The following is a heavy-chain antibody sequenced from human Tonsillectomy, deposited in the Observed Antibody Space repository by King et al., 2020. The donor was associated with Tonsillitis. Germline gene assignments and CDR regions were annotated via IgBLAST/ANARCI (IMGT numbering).Heavy chain of an antibody. CDR1: GFSLSTSGMC. J-gene: IGHJ6*02. D-gene: IGHD3-3*01. V-gene: IGHV2-70*01. CDR3: ARIARGDFWSGYYPYGMDV. CDR2: IDWDDDK. Sequence: TLKESGPALVKPTQTLTLTCTFSGFSLSTSGMCVSWIRQPPGKALEWLALIDWDDDKYYSTSLKTRLTISKDTSKNQVFLTMTNMDPVDTATYYCARIARGDFWSGYYPYGMDVWGQGTTVTVSS.